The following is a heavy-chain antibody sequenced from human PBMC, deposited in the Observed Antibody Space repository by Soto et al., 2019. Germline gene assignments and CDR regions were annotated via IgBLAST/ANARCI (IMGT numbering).Heavy chain of an antibody. V-gene: IGHV3-30*18. CDR3: AKDAPYYYDSSGYYGPFDY. Sequence: GGSLRLSCAASGFTFSSYGIHWVRQAPGKGLEWVALISYDGSNKYYADSVKGRFTISRDNSKNTLYLQMSSLRAEDTAMYYCAKDAPYYYDSSGYYGPFDYWGQGTLVTVSS. CDR2: ISYDGSNK. J-gene: IGHJ4*02. D-gene: IGHD3-22*01. CDR1: GFTFSSYG.